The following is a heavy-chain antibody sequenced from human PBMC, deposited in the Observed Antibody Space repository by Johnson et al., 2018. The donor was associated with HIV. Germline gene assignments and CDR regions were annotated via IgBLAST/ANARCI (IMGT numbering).Heavy chain of an antibody. D-gene: IGHD4-17*01. CDR1: GFTFSTYG. V-gene: IGHV3-30*19. CDR2: ISYDGSNK. Sequence: QVQLVESGGGLIHPGGSLRLSCVASGFTFSTYGMHWVRQAPGKGLEWVAVISYDGSNKYYADSVKGRFTIFRDNAKNSLSIQMSGLREEDTALYYCARHAGGDFTYGLFQHWGRGTLVTVAS. J-gene: IGHJ1*01. CDR3: ARHAGGDFTYGLFQH.